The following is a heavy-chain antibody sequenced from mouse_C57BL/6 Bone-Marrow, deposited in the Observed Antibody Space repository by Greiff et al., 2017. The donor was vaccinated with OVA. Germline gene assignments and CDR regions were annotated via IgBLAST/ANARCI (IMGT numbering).Heavy chain of an antibody. J-gene: IGHJ1*03. V-gene: IGHV7-1*01. Sequence: DVMLVESGGGLVQSGRSLRLSCATSGFTFSDFYMEWVRQAPGKGLEWIAASRNKANDYTTEYSASVKGRFIVSRDTSQSILYLQMNALRAEDTAIYYCARDAYDYDEGWYFDVWGTGTTVTVSS. D-gene: IGHD2-4*01. CDR3: ARDAYDYDEGWYFDV. CDR1: GFTFSDFY. CDR2: SRNKANDYTT.